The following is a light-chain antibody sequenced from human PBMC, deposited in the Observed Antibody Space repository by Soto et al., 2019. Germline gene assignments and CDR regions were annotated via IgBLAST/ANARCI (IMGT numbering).Light chain of an antibody. V-gene: IGLV2-14*01. CDR2: EVS. CDR1: SSYVGGYNY. J-gene: IGLJ1*01. Sequence: QSVLTQPASVSGSPGQSITISCTGTSSYVGGYNYVSWYQQHPGKAPKLMIYEVSNRPSGVSIRFSGSKSGNTASLTISGLQAEDEADYYCSSYTSSTSLDVFGTGTKVTVL. CDR3: SSYTSSTSLDV.